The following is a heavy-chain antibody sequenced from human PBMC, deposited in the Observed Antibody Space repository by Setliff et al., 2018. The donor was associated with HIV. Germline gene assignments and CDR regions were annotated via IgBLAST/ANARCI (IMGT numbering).Heavy chain of an antibody. CDR2: IHHSGST. CDR1: GGSIRSH. J-gene: IGHJ3*02. Sequence: SETLSLTCSVSGGSIRSHWSWIRQPPGKGLEWVGYIHHSGSTKYNSSLKRRVTMSIDTSKNQFSLELSSATAADTAIYYCARVDRVESAFDIWGQGAMVTVSS. CDR3: ARVDRVESAFDI. D-gene: IGHD2-15*01. V-gene: IGHV4-59*11.